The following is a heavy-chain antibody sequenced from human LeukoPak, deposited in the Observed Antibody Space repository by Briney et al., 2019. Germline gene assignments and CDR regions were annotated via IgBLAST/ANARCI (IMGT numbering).Heavy chain of an antibody. Sequence: PSETLSLTCTVSGGSISSSSYYWGWIRQPPGKGLEWIGSIYYSGSTYYNPSLKSRVTISVDTSKNQFSLKLSSVTAADTAVYYCARRRGIAVAVHYFDYWGQGTLVTVSS. V-gene: IGHV4-39*01. CDR1: GGSISSSSYY. J-gene: IGHJ4*02. CDR2: IYYSGST. D-gene: IGHD6-19*01. CDR3: ARRRGIAVAVHYFDY.